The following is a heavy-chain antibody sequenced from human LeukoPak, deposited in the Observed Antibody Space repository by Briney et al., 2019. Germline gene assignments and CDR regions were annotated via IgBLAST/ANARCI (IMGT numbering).Heavy chain of an antibody. V-gene: IGHV1-2*02. J-gene: IGHJ4*02. CDR3: ALPGGGYCSSTSCLGGY. Sequence: ASVKVSCKASGYTFTGYYMHWVRQAPGQGLEWMGWINPNSGGTNYAQKFQGRVTMTRDTSISTAYMELSRLRSDDTAVYYCALPGGGYCSSTSCLGGYWGQGTLVTVSS. CDR2: INPNSGGT. D-gene: IGHD2-2*01. CDR1: GYTFTGYY.